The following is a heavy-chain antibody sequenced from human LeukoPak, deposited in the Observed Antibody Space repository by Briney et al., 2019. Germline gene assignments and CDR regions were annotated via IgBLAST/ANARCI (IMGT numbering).Heavy chain of an antibody. CDR1: GGSVTSGSYY. J-gene: IGHJ6*03. Sequence: PSETLSLTCTISGGSVTSGSYYWSWIRQPPEKGLEWIGYIYYTGSTDYNPSLKSRVTISVETSKNQFSLQLSSVTAADTAIHYCATSLESYYYMDVWGKGTAVTVSS. D-gene: IGHD5-24*01. V-gene: IGHV4-61*01. CDR3: ATSLESYYYMDV. CDR2: IYYTGST.